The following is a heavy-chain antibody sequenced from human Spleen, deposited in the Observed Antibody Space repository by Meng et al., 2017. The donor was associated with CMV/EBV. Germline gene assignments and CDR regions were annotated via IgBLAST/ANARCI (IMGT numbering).Heavy chain of an antibody. CDR2: IYASGTA. J-gene: IGHJ4*02. V-gene: IGHV3-53*01. Sequence: GESLKISCAGSGFTFSNYGLNWVRQAPGKGLEWVSIIYASGTAYHADSVKGRFTISRDNLKNTLYLQMDSLRAEDTAVYYCARDRGELMYYFDYWGQGTLVTVSS. CDR3: ARDRGELMYYFDY. D-gene: IGHD1-26*01. CDR1: GFTFSNYG.